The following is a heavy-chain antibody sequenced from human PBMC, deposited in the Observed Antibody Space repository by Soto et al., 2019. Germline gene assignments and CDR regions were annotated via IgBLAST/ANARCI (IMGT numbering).Heavy chain of an antibody. D-gene: IGHD2-8*02. CDR3: ASSVLVTSTMNYFDL. V-gene: IGHV5-51*01. J-gene: IGHJ4*02. CDR1: GYSFTNYW. CDR2: IYPADSDT. Sequence: PGESLKISCKGSGYSFTNYWIAWVRQMPGKGLEWMGIIYPADSDTKYGPSFQGQVTISADKSTKTAYLQWSSLKASDTAMYYCASSVLVTSTMNYFDLWGQGVLVTVSS.